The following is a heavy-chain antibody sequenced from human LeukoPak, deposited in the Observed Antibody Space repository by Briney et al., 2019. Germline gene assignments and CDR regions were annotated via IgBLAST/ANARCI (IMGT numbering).Heavy chain of an antibody. D-gene: IGHD6-13*01. CDR1: GGSISSGSYH. J-gene: IGHJ4*02. CDR2: IYTSGST. V-gene: IGHV4-61*02. Sequence: SETLSLTCTVSGGSISSGSYHWSWIRQPAGKGLEWIGRIYTSGSTNYNPSLKSRVTISVDTSKNQFSLKLSSVTAADTAVYYCARGEPGIAAALFGYWGQGTLVTVSS. CDR3: ARGEPGIAAALFGY.